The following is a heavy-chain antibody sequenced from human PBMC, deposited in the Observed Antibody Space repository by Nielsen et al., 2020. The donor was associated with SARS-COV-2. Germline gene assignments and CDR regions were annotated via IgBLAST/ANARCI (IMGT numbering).Heavy chain of an antibody. CDR1: GYTFTSYY. J-gene: IGHJ6*02. CDR3: AREGDGDRYYYYGIDV. D-gene: IGHD4-17*01. Sequence: ASVKVSCKASGYTFTSYYMHWVRQAPGQGLEWMGIINPSGGSTSYAQKFQGRVTMTRDTSTSTVYMELSSLRSEDTAVYYCAREGDGDRYYYYGIDVWGQGTTVTVSS. V-gene: IGHV1-46*01. CDR2: INPSGGST.